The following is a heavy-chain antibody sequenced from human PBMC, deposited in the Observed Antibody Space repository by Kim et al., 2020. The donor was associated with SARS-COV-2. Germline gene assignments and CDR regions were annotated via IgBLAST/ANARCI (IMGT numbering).Heavy chain of an antibody. Sequence: GGSLRLSCAASGFTFSSYWMSWVRQAPGKGLEWVANIKQDGSEKYYVDSVKGRFTISRDNAKNSLYLQMNSLRAEDTAVYYCARDRVSPSSSSPRFDPWGQGTLGTV. CDR2: IKQDGSEK. CDR1: GFTFSSYW. J-gene: IGHJ5*02. D-gene: IGHD6-13*01. CDR3: ARDRVSPSSSSPRFDP. V-gene: IGHV3-7*01.